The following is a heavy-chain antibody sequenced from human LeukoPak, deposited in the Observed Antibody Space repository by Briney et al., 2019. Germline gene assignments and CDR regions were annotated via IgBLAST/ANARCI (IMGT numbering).Heavy chain of an antibody. V-gene: IGHV3-23*01. CDR2: ISGSGGST. CDR1: GFTFSSYA. J-gene: IGHJ4*02. Sequence: PGGSLRFSCAASGFTFSSYAMSWVRQAPGKGLEWGSAISGSGGSTYYADSVKGRFTISRDNSKNTLYLQMNSLRAEDTAVYYCAKDSSSSWRKGSYFDYWGQGTLVTVSS. CDR3: AKDSSSSWRKGSYFDY. D-gene: IGHD6-13*01.